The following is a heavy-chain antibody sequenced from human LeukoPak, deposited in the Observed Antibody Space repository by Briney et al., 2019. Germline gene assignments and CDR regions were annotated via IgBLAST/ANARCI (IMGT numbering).Heavy chain of an antibody. V-gene: IGHV4-59*01. CDR2: IYYSGST. CDR1: GGSISSYY. D-gene: IGHD1-26*01. Sequence: TTSETLSLTCTVSGGSISSYYWSWIRQPPGKGLEWIGYIYYSGSTNYNPSLKSRVTISVDTSKNQFSLKLSSVTAADTAVYYCARVNGSYSDWFDPWGQGTLVTISS. J-gene: IGHJ5*02. CDR3: ARVNGSYSDWFDP.